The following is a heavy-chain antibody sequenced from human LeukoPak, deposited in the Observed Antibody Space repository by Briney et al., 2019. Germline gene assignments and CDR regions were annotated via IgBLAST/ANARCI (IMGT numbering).Heavy chain of an antibody. CDR3: ARGRGYSYGSPYYFDY. CDR2: IYYSGST. CDR1: GGSISSGGYY. Sequence: SQTLSLTCTVSGGSISSGGYYWSWIRQHPGKGLEWIGYIYYSGSTYYNPSLKSRATISVDTSKNQFSLKLSSVTAVDTAVYYCARGRGYSYGSPYYFDYWGQGTLVTVSS. J-gene: IGHJ4*02. V-gene: IGHV4-31*03. D-gene: IGHD5-18*01.